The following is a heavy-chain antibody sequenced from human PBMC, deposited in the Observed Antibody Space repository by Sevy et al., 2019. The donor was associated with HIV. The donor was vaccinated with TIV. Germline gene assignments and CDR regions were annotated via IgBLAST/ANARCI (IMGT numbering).Heavy chain of an antibody. V-gene: IGHV1-2*02. D-gene: IGHD3-3*01. CDR3: ARGQLQFLEWFLGES. CDR1: GYTFTDYF. CDR2: INPNSGGT. Sequence: ASVKVACKASGYTFTDYFMHWVRQAPGQGLEWMGWINPNSGGTNYAQKFQGRVTMTRDTSISKAYMELNRLRSDDTAVYYCARGQLQFLEWFLGESWGQGTLVTVSS. J-gene: IGHJ5*02.